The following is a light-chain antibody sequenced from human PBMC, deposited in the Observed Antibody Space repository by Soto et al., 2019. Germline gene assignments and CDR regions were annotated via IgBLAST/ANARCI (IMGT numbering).Light chain of an antibody. CDR2: GAS. Sequence: DIVLTQSPGTLSLSPGERATLFCRASQSVANRNLAWYQQKPAQAPRLLIYGASSRATGIPDRFSGTGSGTDFTLTISRLEPEDFAVYYCQQYGSSPRTFGQGTRVEI. V-gene: IGKV3-20*01. CDR3: QQYGSSPRT. J-gene: IGKJ1*01. CDR1: QSVANRN.